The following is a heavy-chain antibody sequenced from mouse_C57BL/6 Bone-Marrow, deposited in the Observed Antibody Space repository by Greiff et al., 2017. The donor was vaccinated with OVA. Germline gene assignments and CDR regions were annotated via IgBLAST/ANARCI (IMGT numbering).Heavy chain of an antibody. D-gene: IGHD1-1*01. CDR3: AKITTVVRYAMDY. CDR2: ISSGSSTI. Sequence: DVMLVESGGGLVKPGGSLKLSCAASGFTFSDYGMHWVRQAPEKGLEWVAYISSGSSTIYYADTVKGRFTISRDNAKNTLFLQMTSLRSEDTAMYYCAKITTVVRYAMDYWGQGTSVTVSS. V-gene: IGHV5-17*01. J-gene: IGHJ4*01. CDR1: GFTFSDYG.